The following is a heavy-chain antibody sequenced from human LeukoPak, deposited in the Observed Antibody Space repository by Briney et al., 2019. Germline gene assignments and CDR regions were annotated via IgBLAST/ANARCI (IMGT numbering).Heavy chain of an antibody. V-gene: IGHV1-46*01. CDR2: INPSGGST. J-gene: IGHJ4*02. CDR1: GYTFTSYY. CDR3: VRNSLPNYDILTGYLQPADY. Sequence: ASVKVSCKASGYTFTSYYMHWVRQAPGQGLEWMGIINPSGGSTSYAQKFQGRATMTRDTSTSTVYMELSSLRSEDTAVYYCVRNSLPNYDILTGYLQPADYWGQGTLVTVSS. D-gene: IGHD3-9*01.